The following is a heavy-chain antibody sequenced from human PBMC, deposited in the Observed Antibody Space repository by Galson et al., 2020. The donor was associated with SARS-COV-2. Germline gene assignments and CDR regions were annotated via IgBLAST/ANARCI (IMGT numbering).Heavy chain of an antibody. CDR3: ARGGLRDSGGYPLY. V-gene: IGHV3-48*03. J-gene: IGHJ4*02. Sequence: AGSLRLSCPASGFTFSSYEMNWVRQAPGKGLEWVSYISSSGSTIYYADSVKGRFTISRDNAKNSLYLQMNSLRAEDTAVYYCARGGLRDSGGYPLYWGQGTLVTVSS. CDR1: GFTFSSYE. CDR2: ISSSGSTI. D-gene: IGHD3-22*01.